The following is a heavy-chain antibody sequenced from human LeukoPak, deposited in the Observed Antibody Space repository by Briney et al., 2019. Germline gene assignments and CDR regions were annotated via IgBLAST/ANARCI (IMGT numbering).Heavy chain of an antibody. CDR1: GFTFSSYG. V-gene: IGHV3-30*02. CDR2: IRYDGSNK. Sequence: GGSLRLSCAASGFTFSSYGMHWVRQAPGKGLEWVAFIRYDGSNKYYADSVKGRFTISRDNSKNTLYLQMNSLRAADTAVYYCARVTGYTIEDYFDYWGQGTLVTVSS. D-gene: IGHD3-9*01. J-gene: IGHJ4*02. CDR3: ARVTGYTIEDYFDY.